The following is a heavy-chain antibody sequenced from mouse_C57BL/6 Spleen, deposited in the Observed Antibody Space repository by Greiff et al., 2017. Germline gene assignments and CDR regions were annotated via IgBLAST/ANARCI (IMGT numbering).Heavy chain of an antibody. CDR2: ISDGGSYT. D-gene: IGHD1-1*01. V-gene: IGHV5-4*01. Sequence: EVQGVESGGGLVKPGGSLKLSCAASGFTFSSYAMSWVRQTPEKRLEWVATISDGGSYTYYPDNVKGRFTISRDNAKNNLYLQMSHLKSEDTAMYYCARRERLGYGSLYAMDYWGQGTSVTVSS. CDR1: GFTFSSYA. J-gene: IGHJ4*01. CDR3: ARRERLGYGSLYAMDY.